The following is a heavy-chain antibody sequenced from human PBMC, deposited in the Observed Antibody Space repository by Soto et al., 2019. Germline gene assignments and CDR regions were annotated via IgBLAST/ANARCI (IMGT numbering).Heavy chain of an antibody. CDR2: ISAYNGNT. V-gene: IGHV1-18*01. Sequence: QVQLVQSGAEVKKPGASVKVSCKASGYTFTSYGISWVRQAPGQGLEWMGWISAYNGNTNYAQKLQGRVTMTTATSTGTAYMELGSLRSDDTAVYYCARAAGFVYYYASNSTFNWCDPWGPGTLGTVSS. D-gene: IGHD3-22*01. CDR1: GYTFTSYG. J-gene: IGHJ5*02. CDR3: ARAAGFVYYYASNSTFNWCDP.